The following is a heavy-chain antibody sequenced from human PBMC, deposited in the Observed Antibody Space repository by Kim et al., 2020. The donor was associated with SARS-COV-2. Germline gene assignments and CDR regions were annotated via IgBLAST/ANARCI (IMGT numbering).Heavy chain of an antibody. J-gene: IGHJ4*02. D-gene: IGHD6-19*01. CDR1: GGSISNNNW. CDR3: TTAAGTGWQR. V-gene: IGHV4-4*02. CDR2: IYHSGST. Sequence: SETLSLTCAVSGGSISNNNWWSWVRQPPGKGLEYIGEIYHSGSTKYNPSLESRVSMSIDKSRNLFSLKLTSVTAADTAVYYCTTAAGTGWQRWGQGTLVTVSS.